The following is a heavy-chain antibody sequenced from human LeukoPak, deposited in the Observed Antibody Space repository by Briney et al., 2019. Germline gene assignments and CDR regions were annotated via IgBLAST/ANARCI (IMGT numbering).Heavy chain of an antibody. V-gene: IGHV4-39*01. Sequence: PSETLSLTCTVSGDSISISSYFWGWIRQPPGKGLQWIVTLSYSGSPYYNASLKSRVTRSVDTSKNQSSLNLSSVTAADTAVYYCARQGDSGYDYFHYWGQGDLVTVSS. CDR3: ARQGDSGYDYFHY. CDR1: GDSISISSYF. J-gene: IGHJ4*02. D-gene: IGHD5-12*01. CDR2: LSYSGSP.